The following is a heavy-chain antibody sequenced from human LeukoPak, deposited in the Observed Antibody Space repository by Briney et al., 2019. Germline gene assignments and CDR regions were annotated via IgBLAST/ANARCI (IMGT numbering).Heavy chain of an antibody. CDR2: ISSSSSTI. V-gene: IGHV3-48*01. Sequence: PGGSLRLSCAASGFTFSSYSMNWVRQDPGKGLEWVSYISSSSSTIYYADSVKGRFTISRDNAKNSLYLQMNSLRAEDTAVYYCARAPMGSVDYWGQGTLVTVSS. CDR3: ARAPMGSVDY. J-gene: IGHJ4*02. CDR1: GFTFSSYS. D-gene: IGHD2-8*01.